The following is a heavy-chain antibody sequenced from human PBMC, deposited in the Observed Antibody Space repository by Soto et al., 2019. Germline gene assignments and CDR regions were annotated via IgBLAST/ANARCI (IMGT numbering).Heavy chain of an antibody. D-gene: IGHD3-22*01. CDR3: ASDQGVLTYYYDSSAVGAFDI. CDR2: IYHSGST. Sequence: SETLSLTCTVSGGSMSSHYWAWIRQPPGQGLEWIGSIYHSGSTYYNPSLKSRVTISVDTSKNQFSLKLSSVTAADTAVYYCASDQGVLTYYYDSSAVGAFDIWGQGTMVTVSS. CDR1: GGSMSSHY. V-gene: IGHV4-38-2*02. J-gene: IGHJ3*02.